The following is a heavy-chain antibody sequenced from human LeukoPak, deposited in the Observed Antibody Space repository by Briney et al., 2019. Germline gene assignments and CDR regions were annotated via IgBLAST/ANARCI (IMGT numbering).Heavy chain of an antibody. J-gene: IGHJ5*02. D-gene: IGHD5-18*01. V-gene: IGHV1-2*02. Sequence: VASVKVSCKASGYRFNSYYIHWVRQAPGQGLEWMGWINPNNGGTKYAQNFQGRVTMTRDTSISTAYMEVSGLRSDDTAVYYCARGDYGYNVEGVRLDPLGQGTRVTGSS. CDR1: GYRFNSYY. CDR3: ARGDYGYNVEGVRLDP. CDR2: INPNNGGT.